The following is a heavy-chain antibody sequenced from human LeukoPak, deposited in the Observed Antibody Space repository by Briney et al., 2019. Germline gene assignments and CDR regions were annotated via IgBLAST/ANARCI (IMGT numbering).Heavy chain of an antibody. CDR2: IRYDGSNK. CDR1: GFTFSSYG. Sequence: PGGSLRLSCAASGFTFSSYGMHWVRQAPGKGLEWVAFIRYDGSNKYYADSVKGRFTISRDNSKNTLYLQMNSLGAEDTAVYYCAKVRDTAMAMDYWGQGTLVTVSS. D-gene: IGHD5-18*01. J-gene: IGHJ4*02. V-gene: IGHV3-30*02. CDR3: AKVRDTAMAMDY.